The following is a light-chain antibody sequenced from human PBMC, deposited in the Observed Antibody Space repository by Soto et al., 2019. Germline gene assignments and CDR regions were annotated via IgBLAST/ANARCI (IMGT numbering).Light chain of an antibody. J-gene: IGKJ1*01. V-gene: IGKV3-20*01. CDR1: QNVNNY. CDR3: HQYGRSPWT. CDR2: GAS. Sequence: EIVLTQSPATLSLAPGQRATLFCRASQNVNNYLAWYQRKPGQSPRLLLFGASNRATGIPDRFSGSGSGADFTLTISRVEPEDFAVYYCHQYGRSPWTVGQGTKVDIK.